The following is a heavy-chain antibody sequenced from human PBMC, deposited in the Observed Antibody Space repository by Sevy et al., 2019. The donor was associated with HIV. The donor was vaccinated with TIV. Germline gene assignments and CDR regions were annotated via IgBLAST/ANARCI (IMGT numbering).Heavy chain of an antibody. CDR3: ARSIMITFGGRGFDY. D-gene: IGHD3-16*01. CDR1: GYTFTGYY. CDR2: INPNSGGT. J-gene: IGHJ4*02. V-gene: IGHV1-2*06. Sequence: ASVKVSCKASGYTFTGYYMHWVRQAPGQGLEWMGRINPNSGGTNYAQKFQGRVTMTRDTSISTAYMELSRLRSDDTAVHYCARSIMITFGGRGFDYWGQGTLVTVSS.